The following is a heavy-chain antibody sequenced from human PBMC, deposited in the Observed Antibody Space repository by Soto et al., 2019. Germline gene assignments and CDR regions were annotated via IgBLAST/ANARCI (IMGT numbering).Heavy chain of an antibody. Sequence: PVGSLRLSCAASGFTFSSYGMHWVRQAPGKGLEWVAVISYDGSNKYYADSVKGRFTISRDNSKNTLYLQMNSLRAEDTAVYYCAKDIRVYCSSTSCYTGRYYYYGMDVWGQGTTVTVSS. J-gene: IGHJ6*02. V-gene: IGHV3-30*18. CDR3: AKDIRVYCSSTSCYTGRYYYYGMDV. CDR1: GFTFSSYG. D-gene: IGHD2-2*02. CDR2: ISYDGSNK.